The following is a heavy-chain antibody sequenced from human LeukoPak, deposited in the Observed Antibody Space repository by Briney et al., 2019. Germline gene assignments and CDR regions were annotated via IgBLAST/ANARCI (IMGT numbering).Heavy chain of an antibody. CDR2: ISGDGNST. D-gene: IGHD2-2*01. V-gene: IGHV3-43*02. CDR3: AKPHCSSTSCDLFPLGFDP. CDR1: GFTFDDYA. J-gene: IGHJ5*02. Sequence: GGSLRLSCAASGFTFDDYAMHWVRQGPGKGLEWVSLISGDGNSTYYADSVKGRFTISRHNSKNSLYLQMNSLRTEDTALYYCAKPHCSSTSCDLFPLGFDPWGQGTLVTVSS.